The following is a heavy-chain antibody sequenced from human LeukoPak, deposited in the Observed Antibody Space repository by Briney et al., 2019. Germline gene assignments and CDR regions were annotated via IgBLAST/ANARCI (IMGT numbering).Heavy chain of an antibody. Sequence: GGSLRLSCAASGFTFDDYGMSWVRQAPGKGLEWVSGINWNGGSTGYADSVKGRFTTSRDNAKNSLYLQVNSLRAEDTALYYCARVRYGSGSYYNYYYYYMDVWGKGTTVTVSS. J-gene: IGHJ6*03. CDR2: INWNGGST. V-gene: IGHV3-20*04. CDR1: GFTFDDYG. CDR3: ARVRYGSGSYYNYYYYYMDV. D-gene: IGHD3-10*01.